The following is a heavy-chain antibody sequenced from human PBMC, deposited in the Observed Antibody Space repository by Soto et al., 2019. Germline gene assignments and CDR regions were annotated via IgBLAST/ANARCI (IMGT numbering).Heavy chain of an antibody. V-gene: IGHV3-48*01. CDR3: ATGTDFGWLDNPNQALDI. CDR2: INSAGSII. CDR1: GFTPSRLS. D-gene: IGHD3-9*01. Sequence: EVQLVQSGGALVQPGGSLRLSCAASGFTPSRLSRNWVRQAPGKGLEWISYINSAGSIIYYADSVKGRFTTSRENAKNSLYPKMNNPGAEDTAVYYCATGTDFGWLDNPNQALDIRGKGTKVTVSS. J-gene: IGHJ3*02.